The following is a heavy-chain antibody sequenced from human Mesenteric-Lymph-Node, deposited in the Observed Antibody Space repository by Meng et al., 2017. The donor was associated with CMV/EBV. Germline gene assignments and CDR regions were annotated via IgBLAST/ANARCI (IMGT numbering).Heavy chain of an antibody. CDR3: ARPRGSGSYYKGYFDY. CDR2: INHSGST. V-gene: IGHV4-34*01. J-gene: IGHJ4*02. D-gene: IGHD3-10*01. Sequence: SETLSLTCAVYGGSFSGYYWNWIRQPPGKGLEWIGEINHSGSTNYNPSLKSRVTISVDTSKNQFSLKLSSVTAADTAVYYCARPRGSGSYYKGYFDYWGQETLVTVSS. CDR1: GGSFSGYY.